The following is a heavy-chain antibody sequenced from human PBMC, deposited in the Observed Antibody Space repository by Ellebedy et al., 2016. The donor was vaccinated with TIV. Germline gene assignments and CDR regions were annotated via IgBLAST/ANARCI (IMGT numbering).Heavy chain of an antibody. D-gene: IGHD5-12*01. J-gene: IGHJ4*02. Sequence: GESLKISCADSGSTFSSYWMNWVRQAPGKGLEWVANIKEDGTEKYYVDSVKGRFTISRDNAKNSLYLQMNSLRAEDTAVYYCARDRGYDTFDYWGQGILVTVSS. V-gene: IGHV3-7*03. CDR3: ARDRGYDTFDY. CDR1: GSTFSSYW. CDR2: IKEDGTEK.